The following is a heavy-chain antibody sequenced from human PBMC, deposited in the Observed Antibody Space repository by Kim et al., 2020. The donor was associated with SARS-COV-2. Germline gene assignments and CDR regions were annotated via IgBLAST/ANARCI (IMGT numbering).Heavy chain of an antibody. CDR2: IYYSGST. V-gene: IGHV4-28*01. CDR3: ARTSSGSPRAAFDI. D-gene: IGHD1-26*01. Sequence: SKTLSLTCAVSGYSISSSNWWGWIRQPPGTGLEWIGYIYYSGSTYYNPSLKSRVTMSVDTSKNQFSLKLSSVTAVDTAVYYCARTSSGSPRAAFDIWGQGTMVTVSS. CDR1: GYSISSSNW. J-gene: IGHJ3*02.